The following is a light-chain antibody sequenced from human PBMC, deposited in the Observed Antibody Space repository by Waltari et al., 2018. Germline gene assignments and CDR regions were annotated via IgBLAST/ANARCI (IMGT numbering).Light chain of an antibody. CDR2: KVS. J-gene: IGKJ1*01. V-gene: IGKV2-30*01. Sequence: DVVMTQSPLSLPVILGQPASISCRTSESPVSSDGNTYLNWFQQRPGQSPRRLIYKVSNRDSGVPDRFSGSGSGTDFTLRISRVEAEEVGVYYCMQGIHRPWTFGQGTKVEIK. CDR3: MQGIHRPWT. CDR1: ESPVSSDGNTY.